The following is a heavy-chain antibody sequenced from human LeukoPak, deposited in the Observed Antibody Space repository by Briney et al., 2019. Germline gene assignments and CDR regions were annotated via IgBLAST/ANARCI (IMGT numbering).Heavy chain of an antibody. CDR1: GYTFTSYG. D-gene: IGHD6-19*01. V-gene: IGHV1-18*01. Sequence: ASVKVSFKASGYTFTSYGISWVRPAPGQGLEWMGWNSPYNGNTNYSQKLQGRVTMTTDTSTSTAYMELRSLRSDDTAVYYCARALAVADPSDYWGQGTLVTVSS. CDR3: ARALAVADPSDY. CDR2: NSPYNGNT. J-gene: IGHJ4*02.